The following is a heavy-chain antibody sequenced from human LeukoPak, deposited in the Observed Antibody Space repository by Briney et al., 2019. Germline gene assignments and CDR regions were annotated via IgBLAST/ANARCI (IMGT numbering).Heavy chain of an antibody. D-gene: IGHD1-26*01. CDR1: GYTFSDSY. CDR2: MNAKSGGT. J-gene: IGHJ5*02. V-gene: IGHV1-2*02. CDR3: ARAGGRSWFDP. Sequence: ASVKVSCKASGYTFSDSYIHWVRQAPGQGLEWMGSMNAKSGGTKYAQKFQGRVSMTRDTSISTAYMELASLTSDDTAVYYCARAGGRSWFDPWGQGTLVTVSS.